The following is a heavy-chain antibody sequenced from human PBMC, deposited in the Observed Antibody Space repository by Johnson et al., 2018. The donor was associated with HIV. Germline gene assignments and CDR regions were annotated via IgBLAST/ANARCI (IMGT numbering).Heavy chain of an antibody. Sequence: VQLVESGGGVVQPGRSLRLSCAASGFTFSDHWMYWVRQAPGKGLVWVSRIKTDGRGTNYADSVRGRFTISRDDAKNTLYLQRNSRRAEDTAVYYCVRGLDIWGQGTMVTVSS. CDR2: IKTDGRGT. CDR3: VRGLDI. V-gene: IGHV3-74*02. J-gene: IGHJ3*02. CDR1: GFTFSDHW.